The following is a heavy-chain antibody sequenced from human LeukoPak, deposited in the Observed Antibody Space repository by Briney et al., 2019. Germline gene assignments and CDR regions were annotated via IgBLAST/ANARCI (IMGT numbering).Heavy chain of an antibody. D-gene: IGHD2/OR15-2a*01. CDR1: GFTFSDYY. CDR3: AEEILGYYTYMDV. CDR2: ISGSGGST. J-gene: IGHJ6*03. Sequence: GGSLRLSCAASGFTFSDYYMSWIRQAPGKGLEWVSVISGSGGSTYYADSVRGRFTISRDNSKNTVYLQMNSLRAEDTAVYYCAEEILGYYTYMDVWGRGTTVTVSS. V-gene: IGHV3-23*01.